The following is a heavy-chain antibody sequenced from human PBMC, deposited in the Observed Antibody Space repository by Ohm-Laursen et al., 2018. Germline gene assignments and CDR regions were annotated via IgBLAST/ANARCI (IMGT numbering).Heavy chain of an antibody. J-gene: IGHJ4*02. CDR1: GFTFSTYW. V-gene: IGHV3-7*01. CDR2: INQDGSEK. CDR3: VRDRRGGSIELRA. D-gene: IGHD6-6*01. Sequence: SLRLSCAASGFTFSTYWMNWFRQAPRKGLESVASINQDGSEKYFVDSVRGRFTISRDNAKNSLYLQMNSLRAEDTAVYYCVRDRRGGSIELRAGGQGALVTVSS.